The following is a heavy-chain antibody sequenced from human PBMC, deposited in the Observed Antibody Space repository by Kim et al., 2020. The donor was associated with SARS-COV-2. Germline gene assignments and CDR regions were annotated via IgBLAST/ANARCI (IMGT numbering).Heavy chain of an antibody. CDR3: ARDLRLWDFWSGYSREDPGY. J-gene: IGHJ4*02. D-gene: IGHD3-3*01. Sequence: GGSLRLSCAASGFTFSSYSMNWVRQAPGKGLEWVSYISSSSSTIYYADSVKGRFTISRDNAKNSLYLQMNSLRDEDTAVYYCARDLRLWDFWSGYSREDPGYWGQGTLVTVSS. CDR1: GFTFSSYS. CDR2: ISSSSSTI. V-gene: IGHV3-48*02.